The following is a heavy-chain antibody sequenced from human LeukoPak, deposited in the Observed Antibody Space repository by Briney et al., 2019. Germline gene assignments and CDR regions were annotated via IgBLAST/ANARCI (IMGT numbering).Heavy chain of an antibody. CDR3: AREEEQWLVLGDYYYYYYMDV. V-gene: IGHV1-2*02. CDR2: INPNSGGT. Sequence: ASVKVSCKASGGTFSGYYMHWVRQAPGQGLEWMGWINPNSGGTNYAQKFQGRVTMTRDTSISTAYMELSRLRSDDTAVYYCAREEEQWLVLGDYYYYYYMDVWGKGTTVTISS. D-gene: IGHD6-19*01. J-gene: IGHJ6*03. CDR1: GGTFSGYY.